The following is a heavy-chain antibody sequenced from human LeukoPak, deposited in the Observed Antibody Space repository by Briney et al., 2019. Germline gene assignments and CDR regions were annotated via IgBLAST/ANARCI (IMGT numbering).Heavy chain of an antibody. V-gene: IGHV1-69*04. D-gene: IGHD1-1*01. CDR3: ARGSSDDHGNGLDFDY. Sequence: GASVKVSCKVSGYTLTELSMHWVRQAPGQGLEWMGRIIPILGIANYAQKFQGRVTITADKSTSTAYMELSSLRSEDTAVYYCARGSSDDHGNGLDFDYWGQGTLVTVSS. CDR1: GYTLTELS. CDR2: IIPILGIA. J-gene: IGHJ4*02.